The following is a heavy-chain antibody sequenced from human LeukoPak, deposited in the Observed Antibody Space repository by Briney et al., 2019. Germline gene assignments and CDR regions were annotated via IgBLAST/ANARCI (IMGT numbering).Heavy chain of an antibody. CDR2: INHSGST. CDR1: GGSISSYY. CDR3: ARTRYSFTCMDV. D-gene: IGHD3-16*02. J-gene: IGHJ6*03. V-gene: IGHV4-34*01. Sequence: SETLSLTCTVSGGSISSYYWSWIRQPPGKGLEWIGEINHSGSTNYNPSLKSRVTISVDTSKNQFSLKLSSVTAADTAVYYCARTRYSFTCMDVWGKGTTVTVSS.